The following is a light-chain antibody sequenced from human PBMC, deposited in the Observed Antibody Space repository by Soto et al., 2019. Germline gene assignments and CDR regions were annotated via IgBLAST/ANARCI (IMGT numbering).Light chain of an antibody. Sequence: QSALTQPASVSGSPGQSITISCTGTNSDIGCYNYVSWYQQHPGKAPKLMIYDVSNRPSGVSYRFSGSKSCNTASLTISGLQAEDEADYYCSSYTSRSTLGVFGGGTKLTVL. J-gene: IGLJ2*01. CDR3: SSYTSRSTLGV. CDR1: NSDIGCYNY. V-gene: IGLV2-14*03. CDR2: DVS.